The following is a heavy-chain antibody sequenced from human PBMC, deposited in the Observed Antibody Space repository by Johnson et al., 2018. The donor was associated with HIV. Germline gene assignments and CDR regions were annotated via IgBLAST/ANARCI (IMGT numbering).Heavy chain of an antibody. V-gene: IGHV3-9*01. CDR3: AKDRDLAAAGTDAFDI. Sequence: VQLVESGGGLVQPGRSLRLSCAASGFTFDDYAMHWVRQAPGKGLEWVSGISWNSGSIGYADSVKGRFTISRDNAKNSLYLQMNSLRAEDTALYYCAKDRDLAAAGTDAFDIWDQGTMVTVSS. CDR1: GFTFDDYA. D-gene: IGHD6-13*01. J-gene: IGHJ3*02. CDR2: ISWNSGSI.